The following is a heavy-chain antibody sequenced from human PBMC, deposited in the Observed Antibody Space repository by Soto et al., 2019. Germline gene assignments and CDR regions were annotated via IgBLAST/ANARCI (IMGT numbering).Heavy chain of an antibody. D-gene: IGHD6-13*01. J-gene: IGHJ4*02. Sequence: ASVKVSCKASGYTFTSYGISWVRQAPGQGLEWMGWISAYNGNTNYAQNFQGRVTMTTDTSTSTAYMELNSLEVDDTAVYFCVWQSKYTSSFHWGPGTLVTVSS. V-gene: IGHV1-18*01. CDR3: VWQSKYTSSFH. CDR1: GYTFTSYG. CDR2: ISAYNGNT.